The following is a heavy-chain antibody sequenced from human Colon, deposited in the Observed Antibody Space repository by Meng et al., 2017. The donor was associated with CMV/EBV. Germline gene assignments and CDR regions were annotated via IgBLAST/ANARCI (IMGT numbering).Heavy chain of an antibody. Sequence: GESLKISCAASGFTFRDYYMSWIRQAPGKGLEWVSYISSSAINIYYADSVKGRFTISRDNAKNSLYLQMNSLRAEDTAVYYCARYCYDSSGYYYDYWGQGILVTVSS. CDR3: ARYCYDSSGYYYDY. CDR1: GFTFRDYY. J-gene: IGHJ4*02. V-gene: IGHV3-11*04. D-gene: IGHD3-22*01. CDR2: ISSSAINI.